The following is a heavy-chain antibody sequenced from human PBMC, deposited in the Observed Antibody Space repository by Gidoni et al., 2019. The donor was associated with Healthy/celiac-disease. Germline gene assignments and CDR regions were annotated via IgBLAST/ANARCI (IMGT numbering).Heavy chain of an antibody. CDR1: GYTFTSYA. D-gene: IGHD1-26*01. Sequence: QVQLVQSGAEVKKPGASVKVSCKASGYTFTSYAMHWVRQAPGQRLEWMGWINAGNGNTKYSQKFQGRVTITRDTSASTAYMELSSLRSEDTAVYYCARDAWELQAFDYWGQGTLVTVSS. CDR3: ARDAWELQAFDY. J-gene: IGHJ4*02. V-gene: IGHV1-3*01. CDR2: INAGNGNT.